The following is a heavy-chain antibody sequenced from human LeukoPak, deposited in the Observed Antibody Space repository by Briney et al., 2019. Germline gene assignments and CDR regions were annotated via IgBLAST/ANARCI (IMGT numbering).Heavy chain of an antibody. CDR1: GFIFSSYW. D-gene: IGHD3-10*01. Sequence: GGSLRLSCAASGFIFSSYWMSWVRQAPGKGLEWVANIKQDGSEKYSVDSVKGRFTISRDNAKNSLNLQTNNLRAEDTAVYYCARLDVPVSPGFDYWGQGTLVTVSS. V-gene: IGHV3-7*01. CDR3: ARLDVPVSPGFDY. CDR2: IKQDGSEK. J-gene: IGHJ4*02.